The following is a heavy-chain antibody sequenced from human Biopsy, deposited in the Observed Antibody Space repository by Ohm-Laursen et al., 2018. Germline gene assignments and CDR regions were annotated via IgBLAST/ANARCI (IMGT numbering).Heavy chain of an antibody. CDR2: IYYSGTT. J-gene: IGHJ3*01. CDR3: ARLYRLDDYWNDDPPDAFDV. Sequence: SDTLSLTCPVSGGSISSYYWNWIRQPPGKGLEWIGYIYYSGTTDYSPSLRGRVTISVDTSKKQFSLKVSSVTPADTAVFFCARLYRLDDYWNDDPPDAFDVWGQGTMVTVSS. D-gene: IGHD3-3*01. CDR1: GGSISSYY. V-gene: IGHV4-59*07.